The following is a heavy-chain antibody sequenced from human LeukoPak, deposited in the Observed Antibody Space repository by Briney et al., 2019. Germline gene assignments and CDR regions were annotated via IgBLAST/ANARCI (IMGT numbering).Heavy chain of an antibody. V-gene: IGHV3-23*01. Sequence: PGGSLRLSCAASGFTFSSYAMSWVRQAPGKGLEWVSAISGSGGSTYYADSVKGRFTISRDNTKNTLYLQMNSLRADDTAVYYCAKGPRMTTVTSTSNWFDPWGQGTPVTVSS. CDR3: AKGPRMTTVTSTSNWFDP. J-gene: IGHJ5*02. CDR2: ISGSGGST. CDR1: GFTFSSYA. D-gene: IGHD4-17*01.